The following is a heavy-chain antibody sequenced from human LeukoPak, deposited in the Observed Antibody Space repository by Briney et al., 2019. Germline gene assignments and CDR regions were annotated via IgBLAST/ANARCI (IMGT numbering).Heavy chain of an antibody. CDR3: ARVTGDGNKYRDY. Sequence: GGSLRLSCAASGFTFSNYAMSWVRQAPGRGLEWVSAITGSGDYTYYADSVRGRFTISRDNSKNTLYVQMNSLRAEDTAEYFCARVTGDGNKYRDYWGQGTLVTVSS. D-gene: IGHD5-24*01. CDR1: GFTFSNYA. J-gene: IGHJ4*02. CDR2: ITGSGDYT. V-gene: IGHV3-23*01.